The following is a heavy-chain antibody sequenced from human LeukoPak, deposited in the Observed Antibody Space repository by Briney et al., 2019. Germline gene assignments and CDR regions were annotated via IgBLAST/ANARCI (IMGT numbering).Heavy chain of an antibody. CDR2: INPNSGGT. CDR3: ARVTRGYDSSGYWGNDAFDI. CDR1: GYTFTSYA. D-gene: IGHD3-22*01. J-gene: IGHJ3*02. Sequence: ASVKVSCKASGYTFTSYAMNWVRQAPGQGLEWMGWINPNSGGTNYAQKFQGRVTMTRDTSISTAYMELSRLRSDDTAVYYCARVTRGYDSSGYWGNDAFDIWGQGTMVTVSS. V-gene: IGHV1-2*02.